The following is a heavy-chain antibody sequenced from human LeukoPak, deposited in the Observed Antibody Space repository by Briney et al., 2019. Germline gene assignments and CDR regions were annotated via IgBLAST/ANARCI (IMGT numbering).Heavy chain of an antibody. CDR3: ARLHGTGSSPFQH. CDR2: IYYSGST. J-gene: IGHJ1*01. Sequence: NPSETLSLTCTVSGGSISSYYWSWIRQPPGKGLEWIGYIYYSGSTNYNPSLKSRVTISVDTSKNQFSLKLSSVTAADTAVYYCARLHGTGSSPFQHWGQGTLVTVSS. V-gene: IGHV4-59*08. D-gene: IGHD2-15*01. CDR1: GGSISSYY.